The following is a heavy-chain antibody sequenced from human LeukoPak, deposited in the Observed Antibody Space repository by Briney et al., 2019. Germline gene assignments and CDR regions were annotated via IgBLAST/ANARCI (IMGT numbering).Heavy chain of an antibody. J-gene: IGHJ4*02. CDR3: ARWNYYDSSGYDY. Sequence: SETLSLTCTVSGGSISSYYWSWIRQPPGKGLEWIGYIYYSGSTNYNPSLKSRVTISVDTSKNQFSLKLSSVTAADTAVYYCARWNYYDSSGYDYWGQGTLVIVSS. D-gene: IGHD3-22*01. CDR1: GGSISSYY. CDR2: IYYSGST. V-gene: IGHV4-59*08.